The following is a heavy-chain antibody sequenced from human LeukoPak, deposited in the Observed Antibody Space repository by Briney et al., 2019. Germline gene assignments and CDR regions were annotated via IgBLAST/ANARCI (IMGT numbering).Heavy chain of an antibody. J-gene: IGHJ4*02. CDR1: GYTFTGYY. D-gene: IGHD6-6*01. CDR2: INPNSGGT. V-gene: IGHV1-2*02. Sequence: ASVKVSCKASGYTFTGYYMHWVRQAPGQGLEWMGWINPNSGGTNYAQKFQGRVTMTRDTSISTAYMELSSLRSEDTAVYYCARGRSPYSSSSGSEGYWGQGTLVTVSS. CDR3: ARGRSPYSSSSGSEGY.